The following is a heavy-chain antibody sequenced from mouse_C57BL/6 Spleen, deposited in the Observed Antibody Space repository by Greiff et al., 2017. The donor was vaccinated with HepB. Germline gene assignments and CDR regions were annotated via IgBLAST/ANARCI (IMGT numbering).Heavy chain of an antibody. V-gene: IGHV1-64*01. Sequence: QVQLQQSGAELVKPGASVKLSCKASGYTFTSYWMHWVKQRPGQGLEWIGMIHPNSGSTNYNEKFKSKATLTVDKSSSTAYMQLSSLTSEDSAVYYCARSFVTTVVATRYFDVWGTGTTVTVSS. CDR3: ARSFVTTVVATRYFDV. J-gene: IGHJ1*03. CDR2: IHPNSGST. D-gene: IGHD1-1*01. CDR1: GYTFTSYW.